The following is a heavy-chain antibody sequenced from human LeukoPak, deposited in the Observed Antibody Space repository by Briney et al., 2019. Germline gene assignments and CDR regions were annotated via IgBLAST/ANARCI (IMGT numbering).Heavy chain of an antibody. CDR2: ISGSGGST. CDR1: GFTFSGYS. Sequence: GGSLRLSCAASGFTFSGYSINWVRQAPGKGLEWVSAISGSGGSTYYADSVKGRFTISGDNSKNTLYLQMNSLRAEDTAVYYCAKGGWVDSNWFDPWGQGTLVTVSS. J-gene: IGHJ5*02. V-gene: IGHV3-23*01. D-gene: IGHD3/OR15-3a*01. CDR3: AKGGWVDSNWFDP.